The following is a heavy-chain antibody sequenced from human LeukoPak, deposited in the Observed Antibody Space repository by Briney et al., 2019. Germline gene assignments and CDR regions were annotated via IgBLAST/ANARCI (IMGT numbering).Heavy chain of an antibody. D-gene: IGHD3-10*01. CDR3: ARITMVRGVIITGTTGSYYFDY. CDR1: GGSISSSSYY. J-gene: IGHJ4*02. V-gene: IGHV4-39*01. Sequence: PSETLSLTCTVSGGSISSSSYYWGWIRQPPGKGLEWIGSIYYSGSTCYNPSLKSRVTISVDTSKNQFSLKLSSVTAADTAVYYCARITMVRGVIITGTTGSYYFDYWGQGTLVTVSS. CDR2: IYYSGST.